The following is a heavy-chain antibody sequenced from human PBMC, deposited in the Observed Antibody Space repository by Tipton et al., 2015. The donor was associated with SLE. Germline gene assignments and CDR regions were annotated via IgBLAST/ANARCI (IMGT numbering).Heavy chain of an antibody. CDR1: GGSISSGRYF. CDR2: IDSRGGIT. V-gene: IGHV4-61*09. J-gene: IGHJ4*02. Sequence: LRLSCTVSGGSISSGRYFWTWIRQPAGQGLQWIGHIDSRGGITRYNPSLKSRVSISLDTSNNQFSLKVNSVTAADTAVYYCATSPLTVWGQGTLVTVSS. CDR3: ATSPLTV.